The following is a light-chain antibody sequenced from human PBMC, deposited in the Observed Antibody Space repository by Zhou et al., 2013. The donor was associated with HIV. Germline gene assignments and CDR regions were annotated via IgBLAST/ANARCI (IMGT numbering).Light chain of an antibody. Sequence: QSALTQPPSASGTPGQSVTISCTGTSSDVGGYNYVAWYQQHPGKAPKIMIYEVSKRPSGVPDRFSGSKSGNTASPTVSGLQADDEADYYCSSFAGSNNLLFGGGTK. CDR3: SSFAGSNNLL. V-gene: IGLV2-8*01. CDR1: SSDVGGYNY. CDR2: EVS. J-gene: IGLJ2*01.